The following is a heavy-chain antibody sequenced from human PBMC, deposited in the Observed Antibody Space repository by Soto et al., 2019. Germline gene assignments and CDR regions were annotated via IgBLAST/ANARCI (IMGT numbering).Heavy chain of an antibody. J-gene: IGHJ6*02. D-gene: IGHD2-8*01. Sequence: GGSLRLSCAASGFAFSTYIINWGRQAPGKGLEWFSYITSDSSTISYADSVKGRFTVSRDNAKNSLYLQMNSLRDEDTAVYYCARVGRGVYGVDVWGQGTSVTVSS. CDR1: GFAFSTYI. CDR2: ITSDSSTI. CDR3: ARVGRGVYGVDV. V-gene: IGHV3-48*02.